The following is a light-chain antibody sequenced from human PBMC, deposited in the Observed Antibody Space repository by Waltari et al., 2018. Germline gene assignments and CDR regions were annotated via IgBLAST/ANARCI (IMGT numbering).Light chain of an antibody. CDR1: RRAVGPYQL. Sequence: QSALTQPASVSGSPGQSITISCTGPRRAVGPYQLFSWYQQHPGKAPKLLISEVSERPSGVSDRFSASKSADTASLTISGLQAEDEADYYCCSYSRSTTFVIFGGGTKLTVL. CDR3: CSYSRSTTFVI. V-gene: IGLV2-23*02. J-gene: IGLJ2*01. CDR2: EVS.